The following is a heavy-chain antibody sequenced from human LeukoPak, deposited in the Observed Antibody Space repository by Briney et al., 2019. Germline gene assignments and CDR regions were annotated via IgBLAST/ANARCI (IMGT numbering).Heavy chain of an antibody. D-gene: IGHD3-3*01. CDR3: AKDVWSGYYFGY. Sequence: GGSLRLSCAASGFTFDDYAMHWVRQAPGKGLEWVSGISWNSGSIGYADSVKGRFTISRDNSKNTLYLQMNSLRAVDTAVYYCAKDVWSGYYFGYRGQGTLVTVSS. V-gene: IGHV3-9*01. CDR2: ISWNSGSI. J-gene: IGHJ4*02. CDR1: GFTFDDYA.